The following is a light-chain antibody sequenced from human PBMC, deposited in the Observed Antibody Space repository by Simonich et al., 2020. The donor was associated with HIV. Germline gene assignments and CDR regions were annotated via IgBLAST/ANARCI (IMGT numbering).Light chain of an antibody. CDR2: MGS. V-gene: IGKV2-28*01. CDR3: MQALETPLT. J-gene: IGKJ4*01. CDR1: QSLLRSNGYGS. Sequence: DILMTQSPLSLPVTPGEPASISCRSNQSLLRSNGYGSLDLYLQKPGQSPQLLIYMGSNRASGVPDRFSGSGSGTDFTLKISRVEAEDVGVYYCMQALETPLTFGGGTKVEIK.